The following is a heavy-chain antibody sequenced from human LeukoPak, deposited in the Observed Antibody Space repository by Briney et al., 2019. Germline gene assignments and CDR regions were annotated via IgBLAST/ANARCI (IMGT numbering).Heavy chain of an antibody. CDR3: AKGSEDTAMVDFDY. Sequence: GGSLRLSCAASGFTFNTYAMHWVRQAPGQGLEWVALIWHDGSHKFYSNSVRGQFTISRDNSKNTLYLQMNSLRAEDTAVYYCAKGSEDTAMVDFDYWGQGTLVTVSS. CDR1: GFTFNTYA. J-gene: IGHJ4*02. V-gene: IGHV3-33*06. CDR2: IWHDGSHK. D-gene: IGHD5-18*01.